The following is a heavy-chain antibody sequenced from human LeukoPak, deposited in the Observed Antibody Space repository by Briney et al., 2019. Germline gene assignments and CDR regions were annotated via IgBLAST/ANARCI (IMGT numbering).Heavy chain of an antibody. CDR3: ARGPNWGNFDY. V-gene: IGHV3-53*01. CDR2: IYSGGST. CDR1: GFTVSSNY. D-gene: IGHD7-27*01. J-gene: IGHJ4*02. Sequence: PGGSLRLSCAASGFTVSSNYMSWVRQAPGKGLEWFSLIYSGGSTYYADSVKGRFTISRDTSKNTLYLQMNSLRAEDTAVYYCARGPNWGNFDYWGQGTLVTVSS.